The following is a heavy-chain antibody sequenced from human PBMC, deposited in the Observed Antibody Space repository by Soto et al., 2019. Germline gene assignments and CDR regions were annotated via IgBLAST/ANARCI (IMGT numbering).Heavy chain of an antibody. CDR3: ARRTSSIYGRRYYFDY. CDR1: GGSSSSYY. CDR2: IYYSGST. V-gene: IGHV4-59*08. D-gene: IGHD3-10*01. Sequence: SETLSLTCTVAGGSSSSYYLSWIRQPPGKGLEWIGYIYYSGSTNYNPSLKSRVTISVDTSKNQFSLKLSSVTAADTAVYYCARRTSSIYGRRYYFDYWGQGTLVTVSS. J-gene: IGHJ4*02.